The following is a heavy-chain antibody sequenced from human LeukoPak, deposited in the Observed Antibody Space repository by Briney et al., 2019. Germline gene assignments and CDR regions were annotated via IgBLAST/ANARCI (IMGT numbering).Heavy chain of an antibody. Sequence: PSQTLSLTCSVSGGSISSGGYYWSWIRQPPGKGLEWIGEINHSGSTNYNPSLKSRVTISVDTSKNQFSLKLSSVTAADTAVYYCARGPDYYDSSGYQDSLCYWGQGTLVTVSS. CDR2: INHSGST. D-gene: IGHD3-22*01. CDR3: ARGPDYYDSSGYQDSLCY. V-gene: IGHV4-30-2*01. J-gene: IGHJ4*02. CDR1: GGSISSGGYY.